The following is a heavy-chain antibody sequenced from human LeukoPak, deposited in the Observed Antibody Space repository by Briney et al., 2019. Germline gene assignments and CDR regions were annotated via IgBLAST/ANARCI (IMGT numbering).Heavy chain of an antibody. J-gene: IGHJ1*01. D-gene: IGHD4-23*01. CDR1: GGTFSSYA. Sequence: ASVKVSCKASGGTFSSYAISWVRQAPGQGLEWMGRIIPIFGTANYAQKFQGRVTITTDESTSTAYMELSSLRSEDTAVYYCARGDCGGSYFQHWGQGTLVTVSS. CDR2: IIPIFGTA. V-gene: IGHV1-69*05. CDR3: ARGDCGGSYFQH.